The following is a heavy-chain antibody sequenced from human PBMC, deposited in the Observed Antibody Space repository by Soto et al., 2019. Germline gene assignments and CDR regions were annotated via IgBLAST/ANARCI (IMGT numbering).Heavy chain of an antibody. V-gene: IGHV3-23*01. CDR1: GFTFSSYA. CDR3: AKGFHSYCGGDCFSDY. J-gene: IGHJ4*02. Sequence: EVQLLESGGGLVQPGGSLRLSCAASGFTFSSYAMSWVRQAPGKGLEWVSAISGSGGSTYYADSVKGRFTISIDNSKNTLYLQMNSLRAEDTAVYYCAKGFHSYCGGDCFSDYWGQGTLVTVSS. CDR2: ISGSGGST. D-gene: IGHD2-21*02.